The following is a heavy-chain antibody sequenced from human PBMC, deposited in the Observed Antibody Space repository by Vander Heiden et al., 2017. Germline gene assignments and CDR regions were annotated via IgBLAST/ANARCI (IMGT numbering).Heavy chain of an antibody. J-gene: IGHJ3*02. V-gene: IGHV3-33*01. CDR2: IWYDGSNK. CDR3: ARGSPQRAFDI. Sequence: QVQLVESGGGVVQPGRSLRLSCAASALTFSGYGRHWVRQAPGKGLEWVAVIWYDGSNKYYADSVKGRFTISRDNSKNTLYLQMNSLRAEDTAVYYCARGSPQRAFDIWGQGTMVTVSS. D-gene: IGHD3-10*01. CDR1: ALTFSGYG.